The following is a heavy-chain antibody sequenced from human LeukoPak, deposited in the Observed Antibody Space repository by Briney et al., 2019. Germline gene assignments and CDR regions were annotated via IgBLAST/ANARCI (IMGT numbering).Heavy chain of an antibody. V-gene: IGHV3-23*01. J-gene: IGHJ5*02. CDR2: ISGSGGST. CDR1: GFTFSNYA. CDR3: AKDRYSNYGNWFDP. Sequence: QPGGSLRLSCAASGFTFSNYAMNWVRQAPGKGLEWVSGISGSGGSTYYADSVKGPFTISRDNSKNTLYLQMISLRAEDTAVYYCAKDRYSNYGNWFDPWGQGTLVTVFS. D-gene: IGHD4-11*01.